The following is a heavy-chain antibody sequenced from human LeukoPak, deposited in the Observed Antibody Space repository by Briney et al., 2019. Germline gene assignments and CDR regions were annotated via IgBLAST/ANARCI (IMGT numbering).Heavy chain of an antibody. J-gene: IGHJ4*02. D-gene: IGHD6-19*01. CDR1: GFTFSSYE. CDR2: ISSSGSTI. V-gene: IGHV3-48*03. CDR3: ARARIAVAGTHFDY. Sequence: GGSLRLSCAASGFTFSSYEMNWVRQAPGKGLEWVSYISSSGSTIYYADSVKGRFTISRDNAKNSLYLQMNSLRAEDTAVYYCARARIAVAGTHFDYWGQGTLVTVSS.